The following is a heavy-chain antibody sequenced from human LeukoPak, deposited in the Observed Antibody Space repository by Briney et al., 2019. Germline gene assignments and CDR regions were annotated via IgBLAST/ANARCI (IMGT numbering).Heavy chain of an antibody. CDR3: ARHRWLCSSTSCYMGHFYYYYYMDV. V-gene: IGHV4-34*01. J-gene: IGHJ6*03. D-gene: IGHD2-2*02. CDR2: INHSGST. CDR1: GGSFSGYY. Sequence: SETLSLTCAVYGGSFSGYYWSWIRQPPGKGLEWIGEINHSGSTNYNPSLKSRVTISVDTSKNQFSLKLSSVTAADTAVYYCARHRWLCSSTSCYMGHFYYYYYMDVWGKGTTVTISS.